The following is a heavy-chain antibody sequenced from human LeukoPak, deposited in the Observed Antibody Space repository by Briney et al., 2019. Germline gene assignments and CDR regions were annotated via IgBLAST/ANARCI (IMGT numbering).Heavy chain of an antibody. V-gene: IGHV3-13*01. J-gene: IGHJ6*02. CDR3: TRAKRETSTRPWTSGMDV. CDR1: GFTLSDYD. Sequence: GGSLRLSCAASGFTLSDYDIHWVRQAIGKGLDWVSGLGSAGDKYHAGSERGRFTISREDAENSVYLQMNGLRPEDTAIYYCTRAKRETSTRPWTSGMDVWGQGTTVTVSS. D-gene: IGHD3/OR15-3a*01. CDR2: LGSAGDK.